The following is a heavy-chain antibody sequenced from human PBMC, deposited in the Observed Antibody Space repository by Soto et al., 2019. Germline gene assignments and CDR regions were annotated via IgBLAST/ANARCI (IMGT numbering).Heavy chain of an antibody. CDR1: GGFFRGYY. V-gene: IGHV4-34*01. J-gene: IGHJ4*02. CDR3: ARDKITGLFDY. D-gene: IGHD2-8*02. CDR2: INHSGST. Sequence: PSETLSLTCAGYGGFFRGYYWAWIRQPPGTGLEWIGEINHSGSTNYNPSLKSRVTISVDTSKNQFSLKLTSVTAADTAVYYCARDKITGLFDYWGQGTLVTVSS.